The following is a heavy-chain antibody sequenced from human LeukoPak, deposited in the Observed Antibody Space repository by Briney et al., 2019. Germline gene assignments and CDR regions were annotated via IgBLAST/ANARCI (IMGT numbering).Heavy chain of an antibody. Sequence: SGPTLVNPTQTLTLTCTFSGFSLSTSGVGVGWIRQPPGKALEWLALIYWNDAKRYSPSLKSRLTITKDTSKNQVVLTMTNMDPVDTATYYCAHASLATVTTEVCYFDYWGQGTLVTVSS. CDR3: AHASLATVTTEVCYFDY. CDR1: GFSLSTSGVG. V-gene: IGHV2-5*01. J-gene: IGHJ4*02. D-gene: IGHD4-11*01. CDR2: IYWNDAK.